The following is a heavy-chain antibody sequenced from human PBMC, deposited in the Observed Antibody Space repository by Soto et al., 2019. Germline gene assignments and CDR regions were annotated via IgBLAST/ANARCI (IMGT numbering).Heavy chain of an antibody. D-gene: IGHD5-12*01. CDR2: IWYDGSNK. CDR1: GFTLSSYG. J-gene: IGHJ6*02. CDR3: ARPRSGYDYYYYGMDV. Sequence: GGSLRLSCAASGFTLSSYGMHWVRQAPGKGLEWVAVIWYDGSNKYYADSVKGRFTISRDNSKNTLYLQMNSLRAEDTAVYYCARPRSGYDYYYYGMDVWGQGTTVTVSS. V-gene: IGHV3-33*01.